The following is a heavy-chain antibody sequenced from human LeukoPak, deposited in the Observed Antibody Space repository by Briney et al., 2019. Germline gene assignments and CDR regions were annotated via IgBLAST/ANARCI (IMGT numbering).Heavy chain of an antibody. CDR3: ARDFGDYYDSSGPNRPSFDY. V-gene: IGHV3-21*01. CDR2: ISSSSSYI. D-gene: IGHD3-22*01. Sequence: GGSLRLSCAASGFTFSSYSMNWVRQAPGKGLEWVSSISSSSSYIYYADSVKGRFTISRDNAKNSLYLQMNSLGAEDTAVYYCARDFGDYYDSSGPNRPSFDYWGQGTLVTVSS. CDR1: GFTFSSYS. J-gene: IGHJ4*02.